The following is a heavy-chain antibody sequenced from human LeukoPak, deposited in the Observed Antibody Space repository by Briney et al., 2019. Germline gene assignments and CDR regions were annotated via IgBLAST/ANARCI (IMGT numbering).Heavy chain of an antibody. J-gene: IGHJ4*02. CDR1: GFTFNSYA. Sequence: GGSLRLSCAASGFTFNSYALYWVRQAPGKGLEWVSTISSSGGTTSYTDSVKGRFTISRDNSKSTLYLQMNGLRAADTAIYYCAKRVCSSVSCPFDHWGQGTLVTVSS. CDR2: ISSSGGTT. V-gene: IGHV3-23*01. CDR3: AKRVCSSVSCPFDH. D-gene: IGHD2-2*01.